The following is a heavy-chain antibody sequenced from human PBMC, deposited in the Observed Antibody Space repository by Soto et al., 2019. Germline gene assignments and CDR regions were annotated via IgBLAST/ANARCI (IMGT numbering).Heavy chain of an antibody. CDR2: ISSDGSIK. Sequence: PWGSLRLSCAASGFTFSSYGMHWVRQAPGKGLEWVAVISSDGSIKYYADSVKGRFTISRDNSKNTLYLQMNSLRAEDTAVYYCARARSTAAGLFDYWGLGTPVTVSS. J-gene: IGHJ4*02. V-gene: IGHV3-30*03. CDR3: ARARSTAAGLFDY. CDR1: GFTFSSYG. D-gene: IGHD6-13*01.